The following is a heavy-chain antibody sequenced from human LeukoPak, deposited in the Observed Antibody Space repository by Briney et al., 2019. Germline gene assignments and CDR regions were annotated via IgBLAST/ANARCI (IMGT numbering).Heavy chain of an antibody. CDR2: IIPIFGTA. D-gene: IGHD3-10*01. CDR1: GGTFSSYA. J-gene: IGHJ4*02. Sequence: ASVKVSCKASGGTFSSYAISWVRQAPGQGLEWMGGIIPIFGTANYAQKFQGRVTITADESTSTAYMELSSLRSEDTAVHYCARSHLYYYGSGSYPHTNLDYWGQGTLVTVSS. CDR3: ARSHLYYYGSGSYPHTNLDY. V-gene: IGHV1-69*13.